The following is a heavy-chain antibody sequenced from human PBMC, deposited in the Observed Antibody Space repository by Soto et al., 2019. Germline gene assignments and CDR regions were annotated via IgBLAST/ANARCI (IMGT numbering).Heavy chain of an antibody. J-gene: IGHJ4*02. CDR3: ASRDPGTSVDY. CDR2: IYRTGST. D-gene: IGHD1-7*01. Sequence: PSETLSLTCAVSGGSFTSNNWWAWVRQPPGQGLEWIGEIYRTGSTNYNPSLKSRVTISLDKSENQFSLKVTSLTAADTAVYYCASRDPGTSVDYWGQGTLVTVSS. CDR1: GGSFTSNNW. V-gene: IGHV4-4*02.